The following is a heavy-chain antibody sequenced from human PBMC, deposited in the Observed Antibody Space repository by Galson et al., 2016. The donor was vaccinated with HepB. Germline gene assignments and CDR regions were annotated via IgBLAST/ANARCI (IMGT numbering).Heavy chain of an antibody. CDR3: AREGSADCSNCDHWNYGMDV. D-gene: IGHD4-11*01. CDR1: GFSFSTYS. CDR2: ISGDTNYI. Sequence: SLRLSCAASGFSFSTYSMHWVRQAPGKGLEWVSSISGDTNYIYYADSVKGRFTISRDNAKNSLYPQMNSLRAEDTAVYYCAREGSADCSNCDHWNYGMDVWGQGTTVTVSS. V-gene: IGHV3-21*01. J-gene: IGHJ6*02.